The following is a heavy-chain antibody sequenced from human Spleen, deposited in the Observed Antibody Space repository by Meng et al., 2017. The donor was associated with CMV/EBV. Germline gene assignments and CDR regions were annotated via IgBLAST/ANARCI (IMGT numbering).Heavy chain of an antibody. CDR2: ISGSSHNI. V-gene: IGHV3-21*01. CDR3: ARDSGYCSSTNCYASFYYYGMDV. Sequence: GKSLKISCAASGFTLSNYSMNWVRQAPGKGLEWVSSISGSSHNIYYADSVKGRFTISRDNAKNSLYLQMNSLRVEDTAVYYCARDSGYCSSTNCYASFYYYGMDVWGQGTTVTVSS. D-gene: IGHD2-2*03. J-gene: IGHJ6*02. CDR1: GFTLSNYS.